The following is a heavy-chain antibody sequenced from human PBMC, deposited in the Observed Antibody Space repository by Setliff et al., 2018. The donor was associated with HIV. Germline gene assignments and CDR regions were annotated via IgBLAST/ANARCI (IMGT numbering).Heavy chain of an antibody. CDR1: GFTFSDYW. Sequence: LRLSCAASGFTFSDYWMSWVRQAPGKGQQWVANIRQDGSDKYYVDSLRGRFIIFRDNAKNSLYLQINSLRAEDTAVYYCARDRTVVTPIFNYYNGLDVWGQGTTVTVSS. CDR3: ARDRTVVTPIFNYYNGLDV. J-gene: IGHJ6*02. D-gene: IGHD2-21*02. CDR2: IRQDGSDK. V-gene: IGHV3-7*01.